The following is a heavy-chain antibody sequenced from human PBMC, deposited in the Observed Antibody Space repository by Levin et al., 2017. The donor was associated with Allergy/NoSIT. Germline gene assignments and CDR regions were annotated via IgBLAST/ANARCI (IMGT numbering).Heavy chain of an antibody. V-gene: IGHV3-48*01. Sequence: GESLKISCAASGFTFNTYGMHWVRQAPGKGLEWVSYTTSSSSSIYYADSVRGRFTISRDNVKNSLYLQMNSLRVEDTAMYYCARDLGVRKAATLDYWGQGALVTVSS. CDR2: TTSSSSSI. CDR3: ARDLGVRKAATLDY. D-gene: IGHD2-21*01. CDR1: GFTFNTYG. J-gene: IGHJ4*02.